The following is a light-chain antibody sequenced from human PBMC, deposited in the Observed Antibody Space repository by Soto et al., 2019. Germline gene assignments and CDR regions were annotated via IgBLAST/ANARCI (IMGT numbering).Light chain of an antibody. CDR3: QQYGSLSWA. CDR1: QSVGSDF. V-gene: IGKV3-20*01. J-gene: IGKJ1*01. Sequence: EILLTQSPGTLSLSPGERATLSCRASQSVGSDFLAWYQQRPGQPPRILIFGASGRATGIPDRFSGSGSGTDFTLTISRLEPEDFAVYYCQQYGSLSWAFGQGTKVEIK. CDR2: GAS.